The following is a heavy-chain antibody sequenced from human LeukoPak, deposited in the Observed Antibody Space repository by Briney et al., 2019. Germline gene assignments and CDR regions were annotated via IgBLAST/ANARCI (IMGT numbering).Heavy chain of an antibody. CDR2: IYYSGST. V-gene: IGHV4-59*01. J-gene: IGHJ3*02. CDR1: GGSIGSYY. CDR3: ARAIEGAFDI. Sequence: SETLSLICTVSGGSIGSYYWSWIRQPPGKGLEWIGHIYYSGSTNYKPSLKSRVTVSVDTSKCQFSLKLSSVTAADTAVYYCARAIEGAFDIWGQGAMVAVSS.